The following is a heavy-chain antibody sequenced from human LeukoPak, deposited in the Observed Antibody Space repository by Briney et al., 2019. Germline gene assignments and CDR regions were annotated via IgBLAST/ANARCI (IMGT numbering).Heavy chain of an antibody. D-gene: IGHD2-2*01. CDR3: ARGPTHIVVGNWFDP. CDR1: GFTFSSYW. V-gene: IGHV3-7*01. CDR2: IKQDGSEK. J-gene: IGHJ5*02. Sequence: PGGSLRLSCAASGFTFSSYWMSWVRQAPGKELEWVANIKQDGSEKYYVDSVKGRFTISRDNAKNSLYLQMNSLRAEDTAVYYCARGPTHIVVGNWFDPWGQGTLVTVSS.